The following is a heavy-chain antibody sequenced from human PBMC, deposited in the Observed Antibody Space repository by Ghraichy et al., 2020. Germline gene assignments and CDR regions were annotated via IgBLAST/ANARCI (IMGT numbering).Heavy chain of an antibody. D-gene: IGHD3-10*01. CDR3: ARDPRRYYYGSGSYDAFDI. Sequence: GGSLRLSCAASGFTFGDYYMSWIRQAPGKGLEWVSCISTSGSTIYYADSVKGRFTISRDNAKNSLYLQMNSLRPEDTAVYSCARDPRRYYYGSGSYDAFDIWGQGTTVTVSS. CDR2: ISTSGSTI. J-gene: IGHJ3*02. V-gene: IGHV3-11*01. CDR1: GFTFGDYY.